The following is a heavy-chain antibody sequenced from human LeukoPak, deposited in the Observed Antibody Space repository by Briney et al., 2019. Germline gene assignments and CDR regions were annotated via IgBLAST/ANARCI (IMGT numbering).Heavy chain of an antibody. J-gene: IGHJ4*02. CDR2: ISGSGGST. CDR3: AKATFRDGYNYGFDY. V-gene: IGHV3-23*01. D-gene: IGHD5-24*01. CDR1: GFTFSSYA. Sequence: PGGSLRLSCAASGFTFSSYAMSWVRQAPGKGLEWVSGISGSGGSTYYTDSVKGRFTISRDNSKNTLYLQMNSLRAEDTAVYYCAKATFRDGYNYGFDYWGQGTLVTVSS.